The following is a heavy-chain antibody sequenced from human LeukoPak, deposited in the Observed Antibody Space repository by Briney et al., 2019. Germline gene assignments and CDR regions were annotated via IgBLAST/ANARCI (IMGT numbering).Heavy chain of an antibody. CDR2: ISGSGGST. Sequence: PGGSLRLSCAASGFTFSSYAMSWVRQAPGKGLEWVSVISGSGGSTYYADSVKGRFTISRDNSKNTLYLQMNSLRAEDTAVYYCAKKISRITMVRGVISLDYWGQGTLVTVSS. D-gene: IGHD3-10*01. CDR3: AKKISRITMVRGVISLDY. J-gene: IGHJ4*02. CDR1: GFTFSSYA. V-gene: IGHV3-23*01.